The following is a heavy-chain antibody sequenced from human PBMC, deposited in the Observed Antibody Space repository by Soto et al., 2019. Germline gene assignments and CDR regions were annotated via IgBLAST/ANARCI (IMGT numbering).Heavy chain of an antibody. D-gene: IGHD6-13*01. J-gene: IGHJ4*02. CDR1: GGSISSYY. V-gene: IGHV4-34*01. CDR3: ARGIGIAAAYYYFDY. CDR2: INHSGST. Sequence: SETLSLTCTVSGGSISSYYWSWIRQPPGKGLEWIGEINHSGSTNYNPSLKSRVTISVDTSKNQFSLKLSSVTAADTAVYYCARGIGIAAAYYYFDYWGQGTLVTVSS.